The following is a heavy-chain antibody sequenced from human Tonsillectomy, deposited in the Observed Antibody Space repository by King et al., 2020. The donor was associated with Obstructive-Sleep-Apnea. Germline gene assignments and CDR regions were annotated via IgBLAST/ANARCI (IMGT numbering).Heavy chain of an antibody. V-gene: IGHV4-59*08. CDR3: ARQSSIRRPFDI. CDR1: GGTISSYY. D-gene: IGHD4-17*01. Sequence: VQLQESGPGLVKPSETLSLNCTVSGGTISSYYWSWIRQPPGKGLEWIGYIYHTGSTNYNPSLKSRVTISVDTSKNQNSLNLSSVTAADTAVYHCARQSSIRRPFDIWGQGTMVTVSS. J-gene: IGHJ3*02. CDR2: IYHTGST.